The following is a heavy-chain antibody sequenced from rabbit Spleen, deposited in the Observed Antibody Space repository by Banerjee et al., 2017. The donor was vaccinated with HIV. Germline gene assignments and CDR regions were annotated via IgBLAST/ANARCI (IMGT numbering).Heavy chain of an antibody. J-gene: IGHJ4*01. CDR3: ARGSAAMTMVITGYYLNL. V-gene: IGHV1S45*01. CDR2: INAVTGKA. CDR1: GFSFSNKAV. Sequence: QEQLVESGGGLVKPEGSLILSCTASGFSFSNKAVMCWVRQVPGKGLEWIACINAVTGKAVYASWAKGRFTISKTSSTTVTLQMTSLTAADTATYFCARGSAAMTMVITGYYLNLWGPGTLVTVS. D-gene: IGHD2-1*01.